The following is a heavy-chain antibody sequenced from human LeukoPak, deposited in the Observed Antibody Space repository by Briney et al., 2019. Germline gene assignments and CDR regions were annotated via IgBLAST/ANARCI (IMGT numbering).Heavy chain of an antibody. CDR1: GYTFTSYD. CDR3: ARLAVGTMVRPQDN. Sequence: GASVKVSCKASGYTFTSYDINWVRQATGQGLEWMGWMNPNSGNTGYAQKFQGRVTMTRNTSISTAYMELSGLRSEDTAAYYCARLAVGTMVRPQDNWGQGTLVTVSS. V-gene: IGHV1-8*01. J-gene: IGHJ4*02. D-gene: IGHD3-10*01. CDR2: MNPNSGNT.